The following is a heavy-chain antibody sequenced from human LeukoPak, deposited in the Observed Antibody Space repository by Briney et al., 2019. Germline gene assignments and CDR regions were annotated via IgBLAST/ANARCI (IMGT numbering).Heavy chain of an antibody. J-gene: IGHJ6*02. CDR1: GFTFSSYA. CDR3: ARSPSLLYGMDV. Sequence: PGRSLRLSCAASGFTFSSYAMHWVRQAPGKGLEWVAVISYDGSIKYYADSVKGRFTISRDNSKNTLYLQMNSLRAEDTAVYYCARSPSLLYGMDVWGQGTTVTVSS. V-gene: IGHV3-30*04. CDR2: ISYDGSIK.